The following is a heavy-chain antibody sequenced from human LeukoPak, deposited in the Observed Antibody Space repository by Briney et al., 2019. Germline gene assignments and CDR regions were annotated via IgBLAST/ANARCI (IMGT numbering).Heavy chain of an antibody. Sequence: ASVKVSCKASGYTFTGYYMHCVRQAPGQGLEWMGWINPNSGGTNYAQKFQGRVTMTRDTSISTAYMELSRLSSDDTAVYYCARAPLLCSGGSCYSGWFDPWGQGTLVTVSS. D-gene: IGHD2-15*01. CDR1: GYTFTGYY. CDR2: INPNSGGT. CDR3: ARAPLLCSGGSCYSGWFDP. J-gene: IGHJ5*02. V-gene: IGHV1-2*02.